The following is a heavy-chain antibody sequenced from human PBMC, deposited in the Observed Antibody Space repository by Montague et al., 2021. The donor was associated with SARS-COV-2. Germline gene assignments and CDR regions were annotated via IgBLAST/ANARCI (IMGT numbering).Heavy chain of an antibody. CDR3: ARAGEDYYYDSSGFLY. CDR2: ISNSGDTK. D-gene: IGHD3-22*01. CDR1: GFILSSYE. Sequence: SLRLSCAASGFILSSYEMNWVRQAPGKGLEWVSYISNSGDTKYYADSVKGRFTISRDNAKNSLYLQMSSLRAEDTAVYYCARAGEDYYYDSSGFLYWGQGILVTVSS. J-gene: IGHJ4*02. V-gene: IGHV3-48*03.